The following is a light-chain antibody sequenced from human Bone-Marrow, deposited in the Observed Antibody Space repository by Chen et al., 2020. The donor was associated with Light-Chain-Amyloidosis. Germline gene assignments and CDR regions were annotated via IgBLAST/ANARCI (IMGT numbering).Light chain of an antibody. V-gene: IGKV1-12*01. CDR1: QDVSNW. CDR3: QQANTFPLT. Sequence: DIEMTQSPSSVSASVGDRVTLTCRASQDVSNWLAWYQLKPGRAPKLLIYAASTLGSGVPSRFSGSGSGTYFTLTITSLQPEDFASYFCQQANTFPLTFGGGTRVEI. J-gene: IGKJ4*01. CDR2: AAS.